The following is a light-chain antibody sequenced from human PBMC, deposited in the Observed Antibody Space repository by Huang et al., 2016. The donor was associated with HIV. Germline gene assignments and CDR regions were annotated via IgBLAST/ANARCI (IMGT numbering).Light chain of an antibody. J-gene: IGKJ2*01. CDR3: QQYGDSSYS. CDR1: QTVRNRF. V-gene: IGKV3-20*01. CDR2: GAS. Sequence: EIVLTQSPATLYLSPGERATLSCRATQTVRNRFLAWFQQKPGRAPRLLIYGASVRATGIPDRFSGSGSGTDFTLTISRLEPEDFAVYYCQQYGDSSYSFGQGTKLQIK.